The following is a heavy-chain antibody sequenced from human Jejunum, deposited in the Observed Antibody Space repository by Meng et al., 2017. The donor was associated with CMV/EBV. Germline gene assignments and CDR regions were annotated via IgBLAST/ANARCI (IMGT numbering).Heavy chain of an antibody. Sequence: QIQLVQSGAEVTKPGASVQVSCKASGYTVTSYGIRWVRQAPGQGLEWMGWISGYNGNTNYAQKLQGRVTMTTDTSTSTAYMELRSLRSDDTAVYYCAREADGATFDYWGQGTLVTVSS. J-gene: IGHJ4*02. V-gene: IGHV1-18*01. CDR1: GYTVTSYG. D-gene: IGHD1-26*01. CDR2: ISGYNGNT. CDR3: AREADGATFDY.